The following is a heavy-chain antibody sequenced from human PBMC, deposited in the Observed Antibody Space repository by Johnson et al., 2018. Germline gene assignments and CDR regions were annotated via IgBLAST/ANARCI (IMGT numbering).Heavy chain of an antibody. Sequence: VQLVESGAEVKKPGESLKISCKGSGYSFTSYWIGWVRQMPGKGLEWMGIIYPGDSDTRYSPSFQGQVTLSADKSINTAYLQWSSLEASDTAIYYCARRRAVAAAGGYSYYMDVWGKGTTVTVSS. CDR2: IYPGDSDT. CDR3: ARRRAVAAAGGYSYYMDV. D-gene: IGHD6-13*01. J-gene: IGHJ6*03. CDR1: GYSFTSYW. V-gene: IGHV5-51*03.